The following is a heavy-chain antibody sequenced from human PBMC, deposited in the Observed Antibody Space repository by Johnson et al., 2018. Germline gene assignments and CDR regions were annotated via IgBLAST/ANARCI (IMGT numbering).Heavy chain of an antibody. CDR2: IYYSGST. D-gene: IGHD6-13*01. V-gene: IGHV4-59*01. CDR1: GGSISSNY. CDR3: ANHIASVGNFAGDAFYI. Sequence: QVQLQESGPGLVKPSETLSLTCTVSGGSISSNYWSWIRQPPEKGLEWIGQIYYSGSTNYNPSLKSRVTISVDTSKNQFSLKLTSVTAAATAVYSCANHIASVGNFAGDAFYIWGQGTVFTVSS. J-gene: IGHJ3*02.